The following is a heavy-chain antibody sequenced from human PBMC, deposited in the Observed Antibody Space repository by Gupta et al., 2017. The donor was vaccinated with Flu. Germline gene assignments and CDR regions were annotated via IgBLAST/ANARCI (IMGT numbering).Heavy chain of an antibody. CDR1: Y. V-gene: IGHV4-39*01. J-gene: IGHJ5*02. Sequence: YWGWIRQPPGKGLEWIGYIYYSGDTFYNPSLKSRVTISLDTSKNHFSLKLSSVTAADTAVYYGARHKYSYDSSGPPGWFDPWGQGTLVTVSS. D-gene: IGHD3-22*01. CDR3: ARHKYSYDSSGPPGWFDP. CDR2: IYYSGDT.